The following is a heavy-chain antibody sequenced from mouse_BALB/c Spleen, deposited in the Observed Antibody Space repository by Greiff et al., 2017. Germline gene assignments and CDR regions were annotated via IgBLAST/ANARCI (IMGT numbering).Heavy chain of an antibody. V-gene: IGHV7-3*02. CDR3: ARDNDYDGYFDY. J-gene: IGHJ2*01. CDR2: IRNKANGYTT. CDR1: GFTFTDYY. Sequence: EVKLVESGGGLVQPGGSLRLSCATSGFTFTDYYMSWVRQPPGKALEWLGFIRNKANGYTTEYSASVKGRFTISRDNSQSILYLQMNTLRAEDSATYYCARDNDYDGYFDYWGQGTTLTVSS. D-gene: IGHD2-4*01.